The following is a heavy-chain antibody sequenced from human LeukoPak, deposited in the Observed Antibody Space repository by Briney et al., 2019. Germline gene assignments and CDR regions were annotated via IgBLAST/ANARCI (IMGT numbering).Heavy chain of an antibody. CDR2: ISGSGSRT. J-gene: IGHJ4*02. V-gene: IGHV3-23*01. D-gene: IGHD2-21*01. CDR1: GFTFSSYA. CDR3: AKDPGPLFDGYFDY. Sequence: GGSLRLSCAASGFTFSSYAMSWVRQAPGKGLEWVSGISGSGSRTYYADSVKGRFTISRDNSKNTLYLQMSSLRAEDTAVYYSAKDPGPLFDGYFDYWGQGTLVTVSS.